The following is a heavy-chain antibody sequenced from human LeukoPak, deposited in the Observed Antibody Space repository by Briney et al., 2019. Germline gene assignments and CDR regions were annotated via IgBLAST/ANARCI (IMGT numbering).Heavy chain of an antibody. J-gene: IGHJ4*02. D-gene: IGHD6-19*01. CDR2: IYYSGST. V-gene: IGHV4-39*07. Sequence: SETLSLTCTVSGGSISSSSYYWGWIRQPPGKGLEWIGSIYYSGSTYYNPSLKSRVTISVDTSKNQFSLKLSSVTAADTAVYYCARESSGWYYFDYWGQGTLVTVS. CDR3: ARESSGWYYFDY. CDR1: GGSISSSSYY.